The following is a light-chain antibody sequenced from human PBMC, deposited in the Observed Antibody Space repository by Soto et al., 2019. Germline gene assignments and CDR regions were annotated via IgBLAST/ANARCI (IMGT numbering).Light chain of an antibody. CDR3: QQRRNWPPSIT. Sequence: EIVLTQSPGTLSLSPGERATLSCRASQSVTTYLAWYQQKPGQAPRLLIYDASTRATGIPARFSGSGSGTDFTLTIGSLEPEDFAVYYCQQRRNWPPSITFGQGTRLEIK. CDR2: DAS. CDR1: QSVTTY. J-gene: IGKJ5*01. V-gene: IGKV3-11*01.